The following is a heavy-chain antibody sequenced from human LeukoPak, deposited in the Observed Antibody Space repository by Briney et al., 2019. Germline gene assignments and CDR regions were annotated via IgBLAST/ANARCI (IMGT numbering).Heavy chain of an antibody. V-gene: IGHV3-53*01. CDR1: GFTVSSDS. Sequence: GGSLRLSCTVSGFTVSSDSMSWVRQAPGKGLEWVSFIYSGGSTHYSDSVKGRFTISRDNSKNTLYLQMNSLRAEDAAVYYCARRAGAYSHPYDYWGQGTLVTVSS. CDR2: IYSGGST. D-gene: IGHD4/OR15-4a*01. J-gene: IGHJ4*02. CDR3: ARRAGAYSHPYDY.